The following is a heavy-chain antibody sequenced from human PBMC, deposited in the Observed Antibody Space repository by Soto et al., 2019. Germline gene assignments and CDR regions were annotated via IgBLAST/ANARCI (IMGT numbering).Heavy chain of an antibody. CDR1: GFTFSSYA. Sequence: AGGSLRLSCAASGFTFSSYAMSWVRQAPGKGLEWVSAISGSGGSTYYADSVKGRFTISRDNSKNTLYLQMNSLRAEDTAVYYCAKDLETFLIITPGIAVAGFDYWGQGTLVTVSS. CDR3: AKDLETFLIITPGIAVAGFDY. V-gene: IGHV3-23*01. J-gene: IGHJ4*02. D-gene: IGHD6-19*01. CDR2: ISGSGGST.